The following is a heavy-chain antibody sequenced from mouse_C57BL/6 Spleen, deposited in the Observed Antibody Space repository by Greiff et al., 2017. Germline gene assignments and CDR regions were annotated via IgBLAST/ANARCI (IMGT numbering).Heavy chain of an antibody. Sequence: VQLQQSGAELARPGASVKLSCKASGYTFTSYGISWVKQRTGQGLEWIGEIYPRSGNTYYNEKFKGKATLTADKSSSTAYMELRSLTSEDSAVYFCARCDYYGSSYYFDYWGQGTTLTVSS. D-gene: IGHD1-1*01. J-gene: IGHJ2*01. CDR2: IYPRSGNT. V-gene: IGHV1-81*01. CDR1: GYTFTSYG. CDR3: ARCDYYGSSYYFDY.